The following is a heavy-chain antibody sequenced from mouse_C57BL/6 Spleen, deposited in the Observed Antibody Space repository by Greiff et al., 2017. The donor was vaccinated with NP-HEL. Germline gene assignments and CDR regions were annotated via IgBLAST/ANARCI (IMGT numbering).Heavy chain of an antibody. CDR2: IDPSDSYT. J-gene: IGHJ4*01. D-gene: IGHD1-1*01. V-gene: IGHV1-59*01. Sequence: QVQLQQPGAELVRPGTSVKLSCKASGYTFTSYWMHWVKQRPGQGLEWIGVIDPSDSYTTYNQKFKGKATLTVDTSSSTAYMQLSSLTSEDSAVYYCARDYYGSSPYAMDYWGQGTSVTVSS. CDR3: ARDYYGSSPYAMDY. CDR1: GYTFTSYW.